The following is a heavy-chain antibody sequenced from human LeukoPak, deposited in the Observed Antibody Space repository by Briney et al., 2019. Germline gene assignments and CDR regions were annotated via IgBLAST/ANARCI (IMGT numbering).Heavy chain of an antibody. Sequence: SETLSLTCTVSGGSISSYYWSWIRQPPGKGLEWIGYIYYSGSTNYNPSLKSRVTISVDTSKNQFSLKLSSVTAADTAVYYCARDLRWGYNWFDHWGQGTLLTVSS. CDR2: IYYSGST. CDR1: GGSISSYY. J-gene: IGHJ5*02. D-gene: IGHD4-23*01. V-gene: IGHV4-59*01. CDR3: ARDLRWGYNWFDH.